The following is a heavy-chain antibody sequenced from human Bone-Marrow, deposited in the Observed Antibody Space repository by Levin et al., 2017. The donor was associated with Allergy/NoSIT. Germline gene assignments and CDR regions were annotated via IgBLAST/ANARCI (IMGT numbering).Heavy chain of an antibody. J-gene: IGHJ6*02. D-gene: IGHD2-2*01. CDR1: GFTFSRSS. Sequence: GGSLRLSCSASGFTFSRSSMSWVRQAPGKGLEWVANIKQDGGEKYYMESAKGRFTISRDNAKNSLYLQMNNLRAEDTAVYYCAREDILYCGSPRGFGGGVDSFYGLDVWGQGTTVTVSS. CDR2: IKQDGGEK. CDR3: AREDILYCGSPRGFGGGVDSFYGLDV. V-gene: IGHV3-7*01.